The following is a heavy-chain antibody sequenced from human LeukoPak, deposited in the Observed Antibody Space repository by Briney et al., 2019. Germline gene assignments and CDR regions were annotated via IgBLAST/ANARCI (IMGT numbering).Heavy chain of an antibody. D-gene: IGHD4-17*01. J-gene: IGHJ6*02. CDR1: GGSISSYY. V-gene: IGHV4-59*01. CDR3: ARDIGYGDYSTPMDV. CDR2: IYYSGST. Sequence: SETLSLTCTVSGGSISSYYWSWIRQPPGKGLEWIGYIYYSGSTNYNPSLKSRVTISVDTSKNQFSLKLSSVTAADTAVYYCARDIGYGDYSTPMDVWGQGTTVTVSS.